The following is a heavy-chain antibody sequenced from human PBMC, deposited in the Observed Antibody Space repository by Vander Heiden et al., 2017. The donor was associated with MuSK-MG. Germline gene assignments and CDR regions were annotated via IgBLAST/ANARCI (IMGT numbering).Heavy chain of an antibody. CDR2: FDPEDGET. CDR1: RYTLPELS. V-gene: IGHV1-24*01. D-gene: IGHD6-13*01. J-gene: IGHJ4*02. CDR3: ATDLGHSSSWTSTDY. Sequence: QVPLVQSGSEVKKPGDSLKVSCKVSRYTLPELSLHWVRQAPGKGLEWMGGFDPEDGETIHAQKFQGRVNMTEDTSTDPAYMELSSLRSEDTAVYPCATDLGHSSSWTSTDYWGQGTLVTVSS.